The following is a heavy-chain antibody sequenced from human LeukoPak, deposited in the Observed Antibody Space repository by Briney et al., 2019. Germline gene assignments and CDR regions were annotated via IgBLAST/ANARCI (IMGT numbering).Heavy chain of an antibody. D-gene: IGHD5-12*01. Sequence: PGGSLRLSCAASGFTFSSYAMHWVRQAPGKGLEWVAVISYDGSNKYYADSVKGRFTISRDNAKNSLYLQMNSLRAEDTAVYYCAKDFGGYDTSEYWGQGTLVTVSS. V-gene: IGHV3-30-3*01. J-gene: IGHJ4*02. CDR1: GFTFSSYA. CDR2: ISYDGSNK. CDR3: AKDFGGYDTSEY.